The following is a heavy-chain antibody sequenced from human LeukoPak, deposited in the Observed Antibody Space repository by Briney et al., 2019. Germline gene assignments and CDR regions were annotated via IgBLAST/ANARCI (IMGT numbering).Heavy chain of an antibody. CDR3: ERDYYDSSGYFDY. D-gene: IGHD3-22*01. J-gene: IGHJ4*02. CDR2: IYSGGST. Sequence: GGSLRRSCAASGFTVSSNYMSSVRHPPGNGLEWVSVIYSGGSTYYADSVKARFTISRDNSKNTLYLQMNSLRAEDTAVYYCERDYYDSSGYFDYWGQGTLVTVSS. V-gene: IGHV3-53*01. CDR1: GFTVSSNY.